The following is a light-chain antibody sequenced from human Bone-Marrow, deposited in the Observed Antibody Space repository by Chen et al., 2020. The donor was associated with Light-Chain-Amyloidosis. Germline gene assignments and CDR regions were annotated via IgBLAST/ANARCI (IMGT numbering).Light chain of an antibody. J-gene: IGLJ3*02. CDR2: DSN. Sequence: QSALTQPPSLSAAPGQNVTISCSGSRSNIGKNYVSLYQQLPGTAPKLLIYDSNKIPSGIPYRFSVTHSRTSAALGITGLQPGDEADYYCGAWDIRLSGRVFGGGTRLTVL. CDR3: GAWDIRLSGRV. V-gene: IGLV1-51*01. CDR1: RSNIGKNY.